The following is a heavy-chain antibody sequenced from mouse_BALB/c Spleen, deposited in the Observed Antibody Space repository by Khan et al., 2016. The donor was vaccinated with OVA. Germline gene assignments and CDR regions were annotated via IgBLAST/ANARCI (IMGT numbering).Heavy chain of an antibody. J-gene: IGHJ3*01. CDR1: GFTFSTSG. CDR2: VSTGGSYT. D-gene: IGHD1-1*01. CDR3: TRLAYYYDSEWFAY. Sequence: EVELVESGGDLVKPGGSLKLSCAASGFTFSTSGMSWVRQTPDKRLEWVATVSTGGSYTYYPDSVQGRFPISRAQAKNTLYLPMSGLKSEDTAIFYCTRLAYYYDSEWFAYWGQGTLVTVSA. V-gene: IGHV5-6*01.